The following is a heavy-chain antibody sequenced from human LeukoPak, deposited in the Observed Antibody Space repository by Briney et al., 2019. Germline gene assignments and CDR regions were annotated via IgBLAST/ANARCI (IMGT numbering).Heavy chain of an antibody. Sequence: GGSLRLSCAASGFTFSSYAMSWVRQAPGKGLEWVANIKQDGSEKYYVDSVKGRFTISRDNAKNSLYLQMNSLRAEDTAVYYCARCSRGYSGYDWGPFDYWGQGTLVTVSS. CDR1: GFTFSSYA. D-gene: IGHD5-12*01. J-gene: IGHJ4*02. V-gene: IGHV3-7*01. CDR2: IKQDGSEK. CDR3: ARCSRGYSGYDWGPFDY.